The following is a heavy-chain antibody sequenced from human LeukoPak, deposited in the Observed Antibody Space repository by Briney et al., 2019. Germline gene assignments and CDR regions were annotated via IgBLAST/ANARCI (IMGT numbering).Heavy chain of an antibody. V-gene: IGHV1-24*01. J-gene: IGHJ6*02. D-gene: IGHD2-15*01. Sequence: ASVKVSCKVSGYTLTELSMHWVRQAPGKGLERMGGFDPEDGETICAQKFQGRDTMTEDTSTDTAYMELSSLRSEDTAVYYCATGLVAATTADYYYGMDVWGQGTTVTVSS. CDR2: FDPEDGET. CDR1: GYTLTELS. CDR3: ATGLVAATTADYYYGMDV.